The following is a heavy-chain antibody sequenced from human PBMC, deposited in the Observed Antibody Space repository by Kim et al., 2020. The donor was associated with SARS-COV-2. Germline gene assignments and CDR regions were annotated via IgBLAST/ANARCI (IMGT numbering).Heavy chain of an antibody. Sequence: KGRFTISRDNSKNTLYLQMNSLRAEDTAVYYCAKDQGVLLWFGESHLFDYWGQGTLVTVSS. J-gene: IGHJ4*02. V-gene: IGHV3-30*02. CDR3: AKDQGVLLWFGESHLFDY. D-gene: IGHD3-10*01.